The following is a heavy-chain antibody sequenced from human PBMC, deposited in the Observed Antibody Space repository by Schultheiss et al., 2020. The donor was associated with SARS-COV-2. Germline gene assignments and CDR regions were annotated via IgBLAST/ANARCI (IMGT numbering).Heavy chain of an antibody. CDR3: AKDRVGLDY. CDR2: IKSKVDGGTT. Sequence: GGSLRLSCAASGFIFSTAWINWVRQAPGKGLEWVGRIKSKVDGGTTDYAAPVKGRFTISRDDSKNTSYLQMNSLKTEDTAVYYCAKDRVGLDYWGQGTLVTVSS. CDR1: GFIFSTAW. V-gene: IGHV3-15*01. D-gene: IGHD2-15*01. J-gene: IGHJ4*02.